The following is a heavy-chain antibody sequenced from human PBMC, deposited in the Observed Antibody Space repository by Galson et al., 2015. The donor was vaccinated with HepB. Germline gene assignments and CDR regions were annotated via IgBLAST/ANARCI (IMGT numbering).Heavy chain of an antibody. CDR1: GGSVSSGSYY. CDR3: ARVDSSWYRGYYFDY. D-gene: IGHD6-13*01. J-gene: IGHJ4*02. Sequence: LSLTCTVSGGSVSSGSYYWGWIRQPPGKGLEWIGSIYYSGSTYYNPSLKSRVTISVDTSKNQFSLKLSSVTAADTAVYYCARVDSSWYRGYYFDYWGQGTLVTVSS. CDR2: IYYSGST. V-gene: IGHV4-39*07.